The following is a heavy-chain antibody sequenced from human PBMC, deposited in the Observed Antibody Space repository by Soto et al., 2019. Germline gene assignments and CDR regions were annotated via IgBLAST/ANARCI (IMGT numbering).Heavy chain of an antibody. J-gene: IGHJ4*02. D-gene: IGHD6-19*01. CDR3: ARPIAVAGTGFGY. Sequence: QVQLVESGGGVVQPGRSLRLSCAASGFTFSSYGMHWVRQAPGKGLEWVAVIWYDGSNKYYADSVKGRFTISRDNSKNTLYLQMNSLRAEDTAVYYCARPIAVAGTGFGYWGQGTLVTVSS. CDR2: IWYDGSNK. CDR1: GFTFSSYG. V-gene: IGHV3-33*01.